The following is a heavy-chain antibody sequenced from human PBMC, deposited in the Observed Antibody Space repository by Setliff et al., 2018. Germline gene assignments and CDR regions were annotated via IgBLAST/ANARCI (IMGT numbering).Heavy chain of an antibody. Sequence: ASVKVSCKASGYTFTSYVMHWVRQAPGQRLEWMGWMNPNSGNTGYAQKFQGRVTMTRNTSISTAYMELSSLRSEDTAVYYCARGRGGSYPLGYWGQGTLVTVSS. CDR2: MNPNSGNT. J-gene: IGHJ4*02. CDR1: GYTFTSYV. D-gene: IGHD1-26*01. CDR3: ARGRGGSYPLGY. V-gene: IGHV1-8*02.